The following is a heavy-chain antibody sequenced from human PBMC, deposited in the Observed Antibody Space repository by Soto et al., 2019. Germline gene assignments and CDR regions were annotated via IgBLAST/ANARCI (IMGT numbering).Heavy chain of an antibody. J-gene: IGHJ4*02. D-gene: IGHD3-22*01. CDR3: ARGEYYYDSSGYYPEDVDY. V-gene: IGHV3-33*01. Sequence: PGGSLRLSCAASGFTFSSYGMHWVRQAPGKGLEWVAVIWYDGSNKYYADSVKGRFTISRDNSKNTLYLQMNSLRAEDTAVYYCARGEYYYDSSGYYPEDVDYWGQGTLVTVSS. CDR1: GFTFSSYG. CDR2: IWYDGSNK.